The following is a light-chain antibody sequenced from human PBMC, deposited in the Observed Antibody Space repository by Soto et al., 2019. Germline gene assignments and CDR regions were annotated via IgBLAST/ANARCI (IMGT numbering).Light chain of an antibody. CDR2: DAS. J-gene: IGKJ1*01. CDR3: QQYNSYRT. V-gene: IGKV1-5*02. Sequence: DIQMTQSPSSLSASVGDRVTIICRASQSVSTRLAWYQQKPGKAPKLLIYDASILKSGVPSRFSGSGSGTEFTLTIRSLQPDDFATYYCQQYNSYRTFGQGTKVDI. CDR1: QSVSTR.